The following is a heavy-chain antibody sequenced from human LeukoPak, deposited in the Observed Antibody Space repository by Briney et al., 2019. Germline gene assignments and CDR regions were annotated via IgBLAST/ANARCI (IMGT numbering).Heavy chain of an antibody. CDR1: GFTFRNYP. Sequence: PGGSLRLSCEASGFTFRNYPVHWVRQAPGKRLEWVTVISYDGTTKYYADSVKGRFTISRDNSRNTLYLQMNNLRTEDTAVYYCASPYYYDGSSYYHFFDHWGQGTLVTVSS. J-gene: IGHJ4*02. D-gene: IGHD3-22*01. CDR3: ASPYYYDGSSYYHFFDH. CDR2: ISYDGTTK. V-gene: IGHV3-30*04.